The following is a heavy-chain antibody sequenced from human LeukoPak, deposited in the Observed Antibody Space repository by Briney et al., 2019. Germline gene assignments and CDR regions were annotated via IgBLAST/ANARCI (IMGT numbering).Heavy chain of an antibody. V-gene: IGHV4-59*01. Sequence: SETLSLTCTVSGGSISSYYWSWIRQPPGKGLEWIGYIYYSGSTNYNPSLKSRVTISVDTSKNQFSLKLSSVTAADTAVYYCAREGLPGIAAAGFDYWGQGTLVTVSS. CDR2: IYYSGST. J-gene: IGHJ4*02. CDR1: GGSISSYY. D-gene: IGHD6-13*01. CDR3: AREGLPGIAAAGFDY.